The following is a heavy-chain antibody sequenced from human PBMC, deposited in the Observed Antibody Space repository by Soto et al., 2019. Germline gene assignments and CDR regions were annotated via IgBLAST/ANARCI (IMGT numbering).Heavy chain of an antibody. CDR3: ARLVPNREGYYYDSSFVVDV. D-gene: IGHD3-22*01. V-gene: IGHV5-10-1*03. J-gene: IGHJ6*02. Sequence: EVQLVQSGAEVKKPGESLRISCKGSGYSFTSYWISWVRQMPGKGLEWMGRIDPSDSYTNYSPSFQGHVTISADKSISTAYLQWSSLKASDTAMYYCARLVPNREGYYYDSSFVVDVWGQGTTVTVSS. CDR1: GYSFTSYW. CDR2: IDPSDSYT.